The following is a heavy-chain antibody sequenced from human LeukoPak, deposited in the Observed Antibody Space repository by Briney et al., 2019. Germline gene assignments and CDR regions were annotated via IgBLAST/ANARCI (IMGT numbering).Heavy chain of an antibody. CDR3: ARARIAAAGSDY. CDR2: INPNSGGT. Sequence: GASVTVSCKASGYTFTGYYMHWVRQAPGQGLEWMGWINPNSGGTNYAQKFQGRVTMTRDTSISTAYMELSRLRSDDTAVYYCARARIAAAGSDYWGQGTLVTVSS. D-gene: IGHD6-13*01. J-gene: IGHJ4*02. V-gene: IGHV1-2*02. CDR1: GYTFTGYY.